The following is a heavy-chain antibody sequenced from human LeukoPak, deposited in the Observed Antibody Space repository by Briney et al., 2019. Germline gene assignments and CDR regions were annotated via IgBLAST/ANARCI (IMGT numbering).Heavy chain of an antibody. J-gene: IGHJ4*02. V-gene: IGHV3-23*01. CDR2: ISGSGGST. CDR3: AKVGYYDFWSGYSEEDY. Sequence: GGSLRLSCAASGFTFSSYAMSWVRQAPGKGLEWVSAISGSGGSTYYADSVKGRFTISRDNSKNTLYLRMNSLRAEDTAVYYCAKVGYYDFWSGYSEEDYWGQGTLVTVSS. D-gene: IGHD3-3*01. CDR1: GFTFSSYA.